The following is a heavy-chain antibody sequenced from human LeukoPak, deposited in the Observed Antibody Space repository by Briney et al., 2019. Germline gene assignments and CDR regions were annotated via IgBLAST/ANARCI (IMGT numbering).Heavy chain of an antibody. CDR2: IKQDGSEK. CDR1: GFTFSSYW. CDR3: ASDFYYYYLGV. Sequence: GGSLRLSCAASGFTFSSYWMSWVRQAPGKGLEWVANIKQDGSEKYYVDSVKGRLTISRDNAKNSLYLQMNSLRAEDTAVYFCASDFYYYYLGVWGKGTTVTVSS. V-gene: IGHV3-7*01. J-gene: IGHJ6*03.